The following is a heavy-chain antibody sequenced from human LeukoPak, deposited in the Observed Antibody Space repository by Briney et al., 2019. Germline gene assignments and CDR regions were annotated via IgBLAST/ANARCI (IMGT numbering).Heavy chain of an antibody. V-gene: IGHV1-18*01. CDR2: ISAYNGNT. CDR1: GYTFTSYG. J-gene: IGHJ2*01. Sequence: ASVKVSCKPSGYTFTSYGIRWVRPAPGQGLAWVGWISAYNGNTNYAQKLQGRVTMTTDTSTSTAYMELRSLRSDDTAVYYCARERLNWYLDCWGRGTLVTVSS. CDR3: ARERLNWYLDC.